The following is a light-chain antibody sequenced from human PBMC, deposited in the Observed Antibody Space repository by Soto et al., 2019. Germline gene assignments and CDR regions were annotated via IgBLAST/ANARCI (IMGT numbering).Light chain of an antibody. CDR2: EGI. J-gene: IGLJ1*01. Sequence: LAQPASVSGSPGQSITISCTGTSSDIGTYNLVSWYQHYPGKAPKLMIYEGIKRPSGVSNRFSGSKSGNTAFLTISGLQAEDEADYYCCSYAGSGTDNYVFGSGTKVTVL. CDR1: SSDIGTYNL. CDR3: CSYAGSGTDNYV. V-gene: IGLV2-23*01.